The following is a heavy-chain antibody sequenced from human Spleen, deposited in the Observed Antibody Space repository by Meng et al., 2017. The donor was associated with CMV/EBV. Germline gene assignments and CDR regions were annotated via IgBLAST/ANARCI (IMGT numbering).Heavy chain of an antibody. CDR2: TKSKTDGGTT. J-gene: IGHJ4*01. D-gene: IGHD2-15*01. Sequence: AASGFTFDNAWMSWVRQAPGKRLEWVGRTKSKTDGGTTDYAAPVKGRFTISRDDSKNTLYLHMNSLKTEDTAVYHCTTVLEGSAADYWGQGTLVTVSS. CDR3: TTVLEGSAADY. V-gene: IGHV3-15*01. CDR1: GFTFDNAW.